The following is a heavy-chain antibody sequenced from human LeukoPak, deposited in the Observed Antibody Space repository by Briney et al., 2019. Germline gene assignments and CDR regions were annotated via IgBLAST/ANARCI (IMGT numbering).Heavy chain of an antibody. Sequence: SETLSLTCTVSGGSLSSGGYYWRWLRQHPGRGLEWIGYIYYSGSTYYNLSLKSRLNMSVHPSKNQFSLTLSSVTAADTAGYYCAIEDAAIGPVDYWGQGTLATAS. D-gene: IGHD6-25*01. V-gene: IGHV4-31*03. CDR2: IYYSGST. J-gene: IGHJ4*02. CDR1: GGSLSSGGYY. CDR3: AIEDAAIGPVDY.